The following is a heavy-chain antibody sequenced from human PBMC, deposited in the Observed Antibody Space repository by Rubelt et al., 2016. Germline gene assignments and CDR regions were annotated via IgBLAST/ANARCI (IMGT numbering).Heavy chain of an antibody. CDR3: ARPADGVLGDYYDSSAYRI. J-gene: IGHJ4*02. V-gene: IGHV4-59*08. Sequence: VQLVESGGGLVQPGGSLRVSCAAPGFTFSSYWMTWVRQAPGKGLEWIGSIFYTGNAHYNPSLKSRVTISVDTSNNDLSLRLSCVTAADTAVYYCARPADGVLGDYYDSSAYRIWGLGTRVSVSS. D-gene: IGHD3-22*01. CDR1: GFTFSSYW. CDR2: IFYTGNA.